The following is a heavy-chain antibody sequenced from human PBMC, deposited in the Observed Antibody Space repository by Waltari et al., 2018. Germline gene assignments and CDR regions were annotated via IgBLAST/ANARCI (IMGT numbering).Heavy chain of an antibody. J-gene: IGHJ6*03. CDR3: ARANYYDFWSGYYNYYYYYMDV. CDR2: IYYSGGT. CDR1: GGSTSTYY. Sequence: QVQLQESGPGLVKPSETLSLTCTASGGSTSTYYWSWIRQPPGKGLEWIGYIYYSGGTNYNPSLKSRVTISVDTSKNQFSLKLSSVTAADTAVYYCARANYYDFWSGYYNYYYYYMDVWGKGTTVTVSS. V-gene: IGHV4-59*01. D-gene: IGHD3-3*01.